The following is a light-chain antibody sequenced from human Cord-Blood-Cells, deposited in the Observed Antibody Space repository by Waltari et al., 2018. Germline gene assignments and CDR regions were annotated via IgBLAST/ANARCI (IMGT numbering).Light chain of an antibody. CDR1: QSISSY. CDR2: AAS. V-gene: IGKV1-39*01. J-gene: IGKJ5*01. Sequence: DIQMTQSPYSLSASVGDRVTITCRASQSISSYLNWYQQKPGKAPKLLIYAASILQSGVPSRFSGSGSGTDFTLTISSLQPEDFATYYCQQSYSTPPITFGQGTRLEIK. CDR3: QQSYSTPPIT.